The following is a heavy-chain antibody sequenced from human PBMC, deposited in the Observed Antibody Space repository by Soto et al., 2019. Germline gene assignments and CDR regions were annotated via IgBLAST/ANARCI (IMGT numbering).Heavy chain of an antibody. CDR3: AHSDSAEQWLDPFDY. D-gene: IGHD6-19*01. CDR1: GFSLRVSGVG. J-gene: IGHJ4*02. V-gene: IGHV2-5*02. CDR2: IYRDDDK. Sequence: QITLKESGPTLVKPTQTLTLTCTFSGFSLRVSGVGVGWIRQPPGKALEWLALIYRDDDKRYSPSLKNRLTITKETSKNQVVLTMTNMDPVDTATYYCAHSDSAEQWLDPFDYWGQGTLVTVSS.